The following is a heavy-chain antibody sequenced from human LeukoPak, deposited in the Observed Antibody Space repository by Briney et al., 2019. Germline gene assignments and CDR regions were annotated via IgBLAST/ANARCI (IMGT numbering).Heavy chain of an antibody. D-gene: IGHD6-13*01. J-gene: IGHJ4*02. CDR3: ARGGSRGENYFDY. V-gene: IGHV1-69*05. Sequence: SVKVSYKASGGTFSSYAISWVRQAPGQGLEWMGRIIPIFGTANYAQKFQGRVTITTDESTSTAYMELSSLRSEDTAVYYCARGGSRGENYFDYWGQGTLVTVSS. CDR2: IIPIFGTA. CDR1: GGTFSSYA.